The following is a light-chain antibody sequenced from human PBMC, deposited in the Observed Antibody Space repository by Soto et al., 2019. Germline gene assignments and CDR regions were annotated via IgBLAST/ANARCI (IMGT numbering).Light chain of an antibody. V-gene: IGKV3-20*01. CDR3: QKYGTSPWT. J-gene: IGKJ1*01. CDR2: GAS. CDR1: QSVSSN. Sequence: EIVLTQSPGTLSLSPGERATLSCRASQSVSSNLAWYQQRPGQAPRLLIYGASTRATGIPDRFSGSGSETDFTLTISRLEPEDFAMYYCQKYGTSPWTFGQGTKVDIK.